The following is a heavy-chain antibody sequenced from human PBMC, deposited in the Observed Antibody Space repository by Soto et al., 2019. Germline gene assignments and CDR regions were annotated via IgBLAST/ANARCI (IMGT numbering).Heavy chain of an antibody. Sequence: EVQLVESEGGLVQPGGSLRLSCAASGFTFSSYSMNWVRQAPGKGQEWVSYISSSSSTIYYADSVKGRFTISRDNAKNSLYLQMNSLRAEDTAVYYCARVGCSSTSCYVVGGGYYYYYMDVWGKGTTVTVSS. V-gene: IGHV3-48*01. J-gene: IGHJ6*03. D-gene: IGHD2-2*01. CDR2: ISSSSSTI. CDR3: ARVGCSSTSCYVVGGGYYYYYMDV. CDR1: GFTFSSYS.